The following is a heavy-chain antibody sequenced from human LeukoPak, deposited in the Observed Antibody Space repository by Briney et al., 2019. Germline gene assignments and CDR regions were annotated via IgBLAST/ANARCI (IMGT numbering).Heavy chain of an antibody. Sequence: GGSLRLSCKVSGFTFDDYAMHWVRQAPGKGLVWVSRINSVGSSTNYADSVKGRFTISRDNAKNMLYLQMNSLRAEDTAVCYCARVRDYDYVWGRREDAFDIWGQGTMVTVSS. D-gene: IGHD3-16*01. CDR1: GFTFDDYA. V-gene: IGHV3-74*01. J-gene: IGHJ3*02. CDR3: ARVRDYDYVWGRREDAFDI. CDR2: INSVGSST.